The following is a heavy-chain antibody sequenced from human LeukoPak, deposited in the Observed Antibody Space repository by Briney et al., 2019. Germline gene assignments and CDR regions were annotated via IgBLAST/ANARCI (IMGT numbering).Heavy chain of an antibody. CDR1: GFTFSSYW. V-gene: IGHV3-7*01. CDR2: IKQDGSEK. CDR3: ASDSSGYYGSLEY. J-gene: IGHJ4*02. D-gene: IGHD3-22*01. Sequence: GGSLRLSCAASGFTFSSYWMSWVRQAPGKGLEWVANIKQDGSEKYYVDSVKGRFTISRDNSKNTLYLQMNSLRAEDTAVYYCASDSSGYYGSLEYWGQGTLVTVSS.